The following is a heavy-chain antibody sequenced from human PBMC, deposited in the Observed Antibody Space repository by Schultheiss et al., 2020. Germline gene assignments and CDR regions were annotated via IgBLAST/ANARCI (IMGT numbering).Heavy chain of an antibody. V-gene: IGHV3-30*03. D-gene: IGHD5-18*01. CDR2: ISYDGTTK. J-gene: IGHJ4*02. CDR3: ARVDTAMAGDY. CDR1: GFTFSRFG. Sequence: GESLKISCAASGFTFSRFGMHWVRQAPGKGLEWLAVISYDGTTKYYGDSVKGRFTVSRDNSKDTVFLQMSSLRPEDTAVYYCARVDTAMAGDYWGQGVLVTVSS.